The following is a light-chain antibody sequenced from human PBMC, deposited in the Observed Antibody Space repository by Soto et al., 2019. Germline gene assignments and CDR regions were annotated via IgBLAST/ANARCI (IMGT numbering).Light chain of an antibody. V-gene: IGKV3-15*01. J-gene: IGKJ2*01. CDR2: GAS. CDR1: QSVSSN. Sequence: EIVMTQSPATLSVSPGERATLSCRASQSVSSNLAWYQQKPGQAPRLLIYGASTRATGIPARFSGSGSGTEFTLTISNLQSEDFAVYYCQLYNNWPLTFGQGTKLEIK. CDR3: QLYNNWPLT.